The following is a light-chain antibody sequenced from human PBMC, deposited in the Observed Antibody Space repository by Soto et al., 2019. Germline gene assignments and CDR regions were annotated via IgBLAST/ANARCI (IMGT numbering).Light chain of an antibody. CDR2: DAS. CDR3: PQRDIWPWT. Sequence: EVGWTRSPATLSLSPGERATLSCWASQSVNRYLVWYQQKPGQAPRLLMYDASKRATGIPARFSGSGSGTDFTLTISSLEPEDFAVYYCPQRDIWPWTFGQGTKVDIK. J-gene: IGKJ1*01. CDR1: QSVNRY. V-gene: IGKV3-11*01.